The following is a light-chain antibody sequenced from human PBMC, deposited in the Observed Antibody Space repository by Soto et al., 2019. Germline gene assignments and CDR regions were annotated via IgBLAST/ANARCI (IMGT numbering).Light chain of an antibody. J-gene: IGKJ4*01. CDR3: LQYGDSLT. V-gene: IGKV3-20*01. CDR2: GAS. Sequence: ESVLTQSPGTLSLSPGERATLSCRASQSVSSSYLAWFQQKPGQAPRLLIYGASNRATGIPDRFSGGGSGTDFTLTISRLEPEDSAVYYCLQYGDSLTFGGGTKVEIK. CDR1: QSVSSSY.